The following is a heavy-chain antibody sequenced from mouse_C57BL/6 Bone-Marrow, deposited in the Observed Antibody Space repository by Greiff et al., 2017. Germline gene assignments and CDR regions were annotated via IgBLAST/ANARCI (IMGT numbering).Heavy chain of an antibody. Sequence: QVQLQQPGAELVKPGASVKLSCKASGYNFKNYWMHWVKQRPGRGLEWIGRIDPNGGGTKYTAKFKSKATLTADKPSNTAYMQLSSLTSEDSAVEDCARSLCASREYFDYWGQGTTRTVSS. CDR2: IDPNGGGT. V-gene: IGHV1-72*01. CDR3: ARSLCASREYFDY. CDR1: GYNFKNYW. J-gene: IGHJ2*01. D-gene: IGHD6-1*01.